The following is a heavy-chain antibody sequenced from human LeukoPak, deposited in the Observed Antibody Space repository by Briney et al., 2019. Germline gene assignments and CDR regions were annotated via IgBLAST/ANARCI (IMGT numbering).Heavy chain of an antibody. CDR2: IGGSGVVT. V-gene: IGHV3-23*01. J-gene: IGHJ4*02. Sequence: PGGSLRLSCTASGFTFSSYWMHWVRQAPGKGLEWVSSIGGSGVVTTNADSVKGRFTISRDNSKNTLYLQMNSLRAEDTAVYYCARAYYYPSGSYYLHFDYWGQGTLVTVSS. D-gene: IGHD3-10*01. CDR1: GFTFSSYW. CDR3: ARAYYYPSGSYYLHFDY.